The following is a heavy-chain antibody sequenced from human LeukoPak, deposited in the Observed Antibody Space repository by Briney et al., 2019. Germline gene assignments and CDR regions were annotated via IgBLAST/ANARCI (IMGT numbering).Heavy chain of an antibody. Sequence: PSQTLSLTCTVSGGSISSGGYYWSWIRQHPGKGLEWIGYNSGSTYYNPSLKSRVTISVDTSKNHFSLKLSSVTAADTAVYYCARSLTLGDYGGNFDYWGQGTLVTVSS. CDR2: NSGST. CDR1: GGSISSGGYY. J-gene: IGHJ4*02. D-gene: IGHD4-23*01. CDR3: ARSLTLGDYGGNFDY. V-gene: IGHV4-31*03.